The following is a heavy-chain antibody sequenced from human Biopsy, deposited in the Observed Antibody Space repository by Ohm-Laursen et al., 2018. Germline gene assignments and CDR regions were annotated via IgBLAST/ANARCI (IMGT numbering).Heavy chain of an antibody. J-gene: IGHJ5*02. CDR1: GDSISSYY. D-gene: IGHD2-2*01. CDR2: VHHDGRA. CDR3: ARFIVPSLHCSNGVCPIRWFDP. Sequence: GTLSLTCTVSGDSISSYYWSWIRQPPGKGLEWIGEVHHDGRANYNPSLKSRVTISGDMSKKQFSLKLSGVTAADTAVYYCARFIVPSLHCSNGVCPIRWFDPWGQGTLVTVFS. V-gene: IGHV4-34*01.